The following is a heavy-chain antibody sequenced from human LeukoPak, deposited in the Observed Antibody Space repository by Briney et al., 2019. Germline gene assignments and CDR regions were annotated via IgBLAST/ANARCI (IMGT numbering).Heavy chain of an antibody. V-gene: IGHV4-39*01. D-gene: IGHD5-18*01. CDR3: ARNHTHEGYGYYFDY. Sequence: SETLSLTCTVSGGSISSSSYYWGWIRQPPGKGLEWIGSIYYSGSTHYNPSLKSRVTISVDTSKKQFSLKLSSVTAADTAVYYCARNHTHEGYGYYFDYWGQGTLTTVSS. J-gene: IGHJ4*02. CDR2: IYYSGST. CDR1: GGSISSSSYY.